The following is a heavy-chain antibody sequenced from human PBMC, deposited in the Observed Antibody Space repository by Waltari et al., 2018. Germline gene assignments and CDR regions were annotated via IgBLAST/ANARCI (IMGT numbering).Heavy chain of an antibody. Sequence: QLQLQESGPGLAKPSETLSLTCTVSGGSISPNYNWGWIRQPPGKGLEWMGNMQYRGSTFYNPSLKSRVTISLDTSKNQFSLRLSSVGAADTAVYFCGRIAFGDDGGYFQHWGQGTLVTVSS. V-gene: IGHV4-39*01. CDR3: GRIAFGDDGGYFQH. J-gene: IGHJ1*01. CDR2: MQYRGST. CDR1: GGSISPNYN. D-gene: IGHD4-17*01.